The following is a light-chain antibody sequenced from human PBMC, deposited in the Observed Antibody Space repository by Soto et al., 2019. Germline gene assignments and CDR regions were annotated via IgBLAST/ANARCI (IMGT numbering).Light chain of an antibody. CDR2: GPS. V-gene: IGKV3-20*01. Sequence: SMMTHSPGTLSLCSGEIAALSCSASQSVTSGYLGWYQQKPGQAPRLLIFGPSSRATGIPDRFSGSGSGTDFTLTISRLEPEDFAVYFCQQYGSSPPTFGQGTKVDIK. CDR3: QQYGSSPPT. CDR1: QSVTSGY. J-gene: IGKJ1*01.